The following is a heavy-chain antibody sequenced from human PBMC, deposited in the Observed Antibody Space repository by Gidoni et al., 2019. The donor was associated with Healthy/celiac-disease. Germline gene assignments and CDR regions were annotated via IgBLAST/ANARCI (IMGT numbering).Heavy chain of an antibody. D-gene: IGHD3-22*01. Sequence: EVQLVESGGGLVKPGGSLRLSCAASGFTFSRYSMNWVRQAPGKGLEWVSSISSSSSYIYYADSVKGRFTSSRDNAKNSLYLQMNSLRAEDTAVYYCARGGDYYDSSGYYYLGYFDLWGRGTLVTVSS. CDR3: ARGGDYYDSSGYYYLGYFDL. CDR1: GFTFSRYS. V-gene: IGHV3-21*01. CDR2: ISSSSSYI. J-gene: IGHJ2*01.